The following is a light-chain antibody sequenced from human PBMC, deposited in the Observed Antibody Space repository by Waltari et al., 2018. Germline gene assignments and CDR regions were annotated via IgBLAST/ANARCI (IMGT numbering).Light chain of an antibody. CDR1: QGISSW. J-gene: IGKJ2*03. V-gene: IGKV1-12*01. CDR3: QQGYNTPYS. Sequence: DIQMTQSPSSLSASVGNKVTITCRASQGISSWLAWYQQKPGKAPKLLIYAASSLQSGVPSRFSGSGSGTDYTLTIISLQPEDFATYYCQQGYNTPYSFGQGTKVEIK. CDR2: AAS.